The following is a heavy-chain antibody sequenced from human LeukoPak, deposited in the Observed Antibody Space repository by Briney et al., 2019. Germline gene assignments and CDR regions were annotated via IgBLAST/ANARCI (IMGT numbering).Heavy chain of an antibody. CDR3: AGRVTGYSSGYVY. D-gene: IGHD5-18*01. CDR1: GITFSNYA. J-gene: IGHJ4*02. CDR2: ISGSAHKI. V-gene: IGHV3-23*01. Sequence: GGSLRLSCVASGITFSNYAVSWVRQAPEKGLDWVSVISGSAHKIRYADSVKGRSTISRDNSENIVYLQMNNLRAEDTAVYYCAGRVTGYSSGYVYWGQGTLVTVSS.